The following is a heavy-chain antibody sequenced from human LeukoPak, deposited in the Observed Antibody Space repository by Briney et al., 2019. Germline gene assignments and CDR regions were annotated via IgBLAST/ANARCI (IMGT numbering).Heavy chain of an antibody. CDR3: AKGLVGDDY. CDR2: STEGSGTT. Sequence: GGSLRLSCAVSGINLRSYAMNWVRQTPGKGLEWVSGSTEGSGTTYYADSVKGRFTISRDYSKNTLYLQMNSLRAEDTAVYYCAKGLVGDDYWGQGTLVTVSS. D-gene: IGHD2-2*01. J-gene: IGHJ4*02. V-gene: IGHV3-23*01. CDR1: GINLRSYA.